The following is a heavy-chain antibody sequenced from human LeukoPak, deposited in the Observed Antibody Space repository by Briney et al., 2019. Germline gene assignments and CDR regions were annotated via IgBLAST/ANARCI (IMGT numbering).Heavy chain of an antibody. V-gene: IGHV3-23*01. CDR1: GFTFSSYA. CDR3: AKYGSGSYYNGQFDY. J-gene: IGHJ4*02. CDR2: ISGSGGST. Sequence: GGSLRLSCAASGFTFSSYAMSWVRQAPGKGLEWVSAISGSGGSTYYADSVKGRFTISRDNSKNTLYLQMNSLRAEDTAVYYCAKYGSGSYYNGQFDYWGQGTLVTVSS. D-gene: IGHD3-10*01.